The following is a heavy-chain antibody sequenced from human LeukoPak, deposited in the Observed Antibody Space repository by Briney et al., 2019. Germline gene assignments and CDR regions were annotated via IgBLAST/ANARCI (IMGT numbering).Heavy chain of an antibody. D-gene: IGHD2-2*01. V-gene: IGHV4-4*07. J-gene: IGHJ6*03. CDR3: AGLPAALKYYYYYMDV. Sequence: SETLSLTCTVSGGSISNYYWSWIRQPAGKGLEWIGRIYTSGSTNYNPSLKSRVTMSVDTSKNQFSLKLSSVTAADTAVYYCAGLPAALKYYYYYMDVWGKGTTVTVSS. CDR2: IYTSGST. CDR1: GGSISNYY.